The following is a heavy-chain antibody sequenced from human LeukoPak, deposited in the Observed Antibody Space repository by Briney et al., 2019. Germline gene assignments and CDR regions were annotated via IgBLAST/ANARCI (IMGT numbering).Heavy chain of an antibody. J-gene: IGHJ4*02. CDR3: TTVAQW. CDR1: GLSFSHAR. CDR2: IRTKSDGETT. V-gene: IGHV3-15*01. Sequence: AGGSLRLSCAASGLSFSHARMSWVRQAPGKGLEWVGRIRTKSDGETTEYAAPVKGRFTISRDDSENMLYLQMSYLKTEDTAVYSCTTVAQWWGQGTLVSVSS. D-gene: IGHD6-19*01.